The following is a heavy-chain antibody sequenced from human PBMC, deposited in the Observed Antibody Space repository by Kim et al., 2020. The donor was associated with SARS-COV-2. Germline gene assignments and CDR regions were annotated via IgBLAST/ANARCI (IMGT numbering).Heavy chain of an antibody. CDR2: IWYDGSNK. D-gene: IGHD3-3*01. Sequence: GGSLRLSCAASGFTFSSYGMHWVRQAPGKGLEWVAVIWYDGSNKYYADSVKGRFTISRDNSKNTLYLQMNSLRAEDTAVYYCARYYDFRSYIDYWCQGTLVTVSS. J-gene: IGHJ4*02. CDR3: ARYYDFRSYIDY. CDR1: GFTFSSYG. V-gene: IGHV3-33*01.